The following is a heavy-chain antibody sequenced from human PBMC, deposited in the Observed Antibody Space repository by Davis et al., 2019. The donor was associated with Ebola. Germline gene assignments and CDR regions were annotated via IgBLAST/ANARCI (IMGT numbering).Heavy chain of an antibody. D-gene: IGHD3-3*01. CDR3: AKSGLSFGVVKYHYGMDV. CDR1: VITFSSYA. Sequence: PGGSLRLSCADSVITFSSYAMTWVRQAPGKGLEWVSAISGSGGTTYYAGSVKGRFTISRDNSKKTLYLQMNSLRAEDTAVYYCAKSGLSFGVVKYHYGMDVWCKGTTVTVSS. CDR2: ISGSGGTT. J-gene: IGHJ6*04. V-gene: IGHV3-23*01.